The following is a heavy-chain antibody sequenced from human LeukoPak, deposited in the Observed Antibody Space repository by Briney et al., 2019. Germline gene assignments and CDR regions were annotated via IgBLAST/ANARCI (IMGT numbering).Heavy chain of an antibody. CDR3: AILMTTESLCDY. CDR1: GFTFSSYS. Sequence: GGSLRLSCAASGFTFSSYSMNWVRQAPGKGLEWVSSISSSSSYIYYADSVKGRFTISRDNAKNSLYLQMNSLRAEDTAVYYCAILMTTESLCDYWGQGTLVSVSS. CDR2: ISSSSSYI. V-gene: IGHV3-21*01. J-gene: IGHJ4*02. D-gene: IGHD4-17*01.